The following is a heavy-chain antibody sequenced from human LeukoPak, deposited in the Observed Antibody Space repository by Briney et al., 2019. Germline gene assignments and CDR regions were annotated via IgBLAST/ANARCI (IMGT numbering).Heavy chain of an antibody. Sequence: ASVKVSCKASGYTFTSYSINWVRQAPGQGLEWMGWINPNSGGTNYAQKFQGRVTMTRDTSISTAYMELSRLRSDDTAVYYCAREIWFGELRYYFDYWGQGTLVTVSS. CDR3: AREIWFGELRYYFDY. J-gene: IGHJ4*02. CDR2: INPNSGGT. V-gene: IGHV1-2*02. D-gene: IGHD3-10*01. CDR1: GYTFTSYS.